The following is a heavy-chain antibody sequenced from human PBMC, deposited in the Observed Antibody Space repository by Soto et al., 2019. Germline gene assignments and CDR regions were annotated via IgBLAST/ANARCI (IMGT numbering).Heavy chain of an antibody. CDR1: GFTFSSYA. Sequence: QVQLVESGGGVVQPGRSLRLSCAASGFTFSSYAMHWVRQAPGKGLEWVAVISYDGSNKYYADSVKGRFTISRDNSKNTLYLQMNSLRAEDTAVYYCARVRSGSPRDQKGGEYFQHWGQGTLVTVSS. CDR3: ARVRSGSPRDQKGGEYFQH. CDR2: ISYDGSNK. V-gene: IGHV3-30-3*01. J-gene: IGHJ1*01. D-gene: IGHD1-26*01.